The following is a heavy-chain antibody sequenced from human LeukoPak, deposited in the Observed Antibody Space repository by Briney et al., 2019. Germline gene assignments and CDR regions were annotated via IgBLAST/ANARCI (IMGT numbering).Heavy chain of an antibody. CDR1: GFIFTNYA. D-gene: IGHD3-22*01. Sequence: GGSLRLSCAASGFIFTNYAMSWVRQAPGKGLEWVSAISGSGGNTYYADSVKGRFTISRDNSMNTLYLQMNSLKTEDTAVYYCTTGFVAYYYDSSGYPDWGQGTLVTVSS. CDR2: ISGSGGNT. J-gene: IGHJ4*02. V-gene: IGHV3-23*01. CDR3: TTGFVAYYYDSSGYPD.